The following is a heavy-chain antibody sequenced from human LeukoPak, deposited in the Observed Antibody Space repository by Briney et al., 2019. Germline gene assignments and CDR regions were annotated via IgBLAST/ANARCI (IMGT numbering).Heavy chain of an antibody. CDR2: INPDGGEE. V-gene: IGHV3-7*02. D-gene: IGHD3-16*01. J-gene: IGHJ4*02. CDR3: AIWGADQNY. CDR1: GLTLSNYW. Sequence: PGGSLRLSCAVSGLTLSNYWMNWVRQAPGKGLEWVANINPDGGEERYVDSVKGRFVIPRDNAKNSLYLQMNSLRAEDTAVYYCAIWGADQNYWGQGTLVTVSS.